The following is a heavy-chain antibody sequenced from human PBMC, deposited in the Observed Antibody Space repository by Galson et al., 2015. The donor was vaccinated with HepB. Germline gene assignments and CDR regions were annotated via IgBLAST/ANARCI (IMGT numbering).Heavy chain of an antibody. CDR1: GGSFRGYY. CDR3: ARVLRQPGGDAFDI. J-gene: IGHJ3*02. D-gene: IGHD1-14*01. CDR2: VSHSGST. V-gene: IGHV4-34*01. Sequence: ETLSLTCAVYGGSFRGYYWSWIRQSPGKGLEWIGEVSHSGSTNYNPSLKSRVTISDDPSKSQISLKVNYVTAADTAVYYCARVLRQPGGDAFDIWGQGTVVTVSS.